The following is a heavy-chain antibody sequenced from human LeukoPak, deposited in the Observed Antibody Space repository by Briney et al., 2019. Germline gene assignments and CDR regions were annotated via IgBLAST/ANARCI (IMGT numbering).Heavy chain of an antibody. Sequence: PSETLSLTGTVSGGSISSYYWAWIRQSPGKGLEWIGYIYFTGSTNYSPSLRSRVTISLDTSKNQFSLRLSSVTAADTAVYYCAGEQWRPPYYYFGLDVWGQGTTVTVSS. J-gene: IGHJ6*02. CDR1: GGSISSYY. V-gene: IGHV4-59*01. D-gene: IGHD2-8*01. CDR2: IYFTGST. CDR3: AGEQWRPPYYYFGLDV.